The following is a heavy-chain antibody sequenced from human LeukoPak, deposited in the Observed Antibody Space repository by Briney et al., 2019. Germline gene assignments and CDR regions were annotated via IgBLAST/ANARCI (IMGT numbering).Heavy chain of an antibody. V-gene: IGHV1-18*04. CDR2: ISAYNGNT. J-gene: IGHJ4*02. CDR1: GYTFTSYG. D-gene: IGHD6-13*01. CDR3: ARARAAGTPTLFDY. Sequence: GASVKVSCKASGYTFTSYGISWVRRAPGQGLEWMGWISAYNGNTNYAQKLQGRVTMTTDTSTSTAYMELRSLRSDDTAVYYCARARAAGTPTLFDYWGQGTLVTVSS.